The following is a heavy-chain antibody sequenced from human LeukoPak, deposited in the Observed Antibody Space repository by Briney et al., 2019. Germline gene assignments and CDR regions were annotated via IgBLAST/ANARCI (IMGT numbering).Heavy chain of an antibody. CDR1: GFTFSSYA. V-gene: IGHV3-23*01. CDR2: ISGSGGST. Sequence: GGSLRLSCAASGFTFSSYAMSWVRQAPGKGLEWVSAISGSGGSTYYADSVKGRFTISRDNSKNPLYLQMNSLRAEDTAVYYCAKGPLYYYDSSGYGEYFQHWGQGTLVTVSS. J-gene: IGHJ1*01. D-gene: IGHD3-22*01. CDR3: AKGPLYYYDSSGYGEYFQH.